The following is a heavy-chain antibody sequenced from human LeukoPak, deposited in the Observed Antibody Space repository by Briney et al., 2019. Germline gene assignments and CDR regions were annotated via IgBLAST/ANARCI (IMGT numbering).Heavy chain of an antibody. CDR3: AKWGDYDILTGYYDSDY. J-gene: IGHJ4*02. CDR1: GFTVSSRY. Sequence: GGSLRLSCAASGFTVSSRYMSWVRQAPGKGLEWVSVIHGDGSTYYADSVKGRFTISRDNSKNTLYLQMNSLRAEDTAVYYCAKWGDYDILTGYYDSDYWGQGTLVTVSS. CDR2: IHGDGST. V-gene: IGHV3-53*01. D-gene: IGHD3-9*01.